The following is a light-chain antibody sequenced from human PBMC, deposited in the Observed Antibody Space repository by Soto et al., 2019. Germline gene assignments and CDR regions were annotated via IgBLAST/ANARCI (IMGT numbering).Light chain of an antibody. V-gene: IGLV2-8*02. CDR1: NSDVGGYNY. Sequence: QSVVTQPPSASRSLGQSVIISCTGTNSDVGGYNYVSWYQQHPGKAPKLMIFEVNKRPSGVPDRFSGSKSGNTASLTVSGLQAEDEANYYCSSYAGSNNLVFGGGTKLTVL. J-gene: IGLJ2*01. CDR2: EVN. CDR3: SSYAGSNNLV.